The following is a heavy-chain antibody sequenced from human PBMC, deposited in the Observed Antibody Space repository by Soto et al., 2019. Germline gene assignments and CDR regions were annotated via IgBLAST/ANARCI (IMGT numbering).Heavy chain of an antibody. CDR1: GYTLTELS. V-gene: IGHV1-24*01. CDR3: AAQPPGSNWIDL. CDR2: FDPEDGET. Sequence: GASVKVSCKVSGYTLTELSMHWVRQAPGKGLEWMGGFDPEDGETIYAQKFQGRVTMTEDTSTDTAYMELSSLRSEDTAVYYCAAQPPGSNWIDLPGQGTLVTVSS. J-gene: IGHJ5*02.